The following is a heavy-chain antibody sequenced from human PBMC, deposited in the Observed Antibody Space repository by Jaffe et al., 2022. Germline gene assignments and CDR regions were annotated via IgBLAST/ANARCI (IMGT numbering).Heavy chain of an antibody. Sequence: QLRESGPGLVKPSETLSLTCTVSGGSISPSYWGWVRQPPGKGLEWIGYIHYTGRTDYNSALNGRVTMSVDTYQNQFSLNLRSVIAADTAVYYCARDLEPSGMIPGRSNAFDIWGPGTMVTVSS. V-gene: IGHV4-59*01. CDR1: GGSISPSY. J-gene: IGHJ3*02. D-gene: IGHD3-16*01. CDR2: IHYTGRT. CDR3: ARDLEPSGMIPGRSNAFDI.